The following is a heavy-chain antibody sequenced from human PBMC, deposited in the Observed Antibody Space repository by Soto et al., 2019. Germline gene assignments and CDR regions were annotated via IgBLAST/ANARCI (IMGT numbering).Heavy chain of an antibody. CDR3: AKVPTGCSSTSCYPYGMDV. D-gene: IGHD2-2*01. CDR1: GFTFSSYG. CDR2: ISYDGSNK. V-gene: IGHV3-30*18. J-gene: IGHJ6*02. Sequence: GGSLRLSCAASGFTFSSYGMQWVRQAPGKGLEWVAVISYDGSNKYYADSVKVRFTISRDNSKNTLYLQTNSLRAEDTAVYYCAKVPTGCSSTSCYPYGMDVWGQGTTVTVSS.